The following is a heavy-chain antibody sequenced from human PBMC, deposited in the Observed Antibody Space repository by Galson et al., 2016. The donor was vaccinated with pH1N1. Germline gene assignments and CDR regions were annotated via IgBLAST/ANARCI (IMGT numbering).Heavy chain of an antibody. V-gene: IGHV1-69*01. Sequence: QSGAEVKRPGSSVKVSCKISGGTFSSYAIGWVRQAPGQGLEWMGGIVPMFGPANYAQKFQGRVTITSDESTGTAYMELSSLRSDDTALYYCARPFWIHDRGTYWYWWGPGTLVTVSS. CDR2: IVPMFGPA. D-gene: IGHD3-10*01. CDR1: GGTFSSYA. J-gene: IGHJ4*02. CDR3: ARPFWIHDRGTYWYW.